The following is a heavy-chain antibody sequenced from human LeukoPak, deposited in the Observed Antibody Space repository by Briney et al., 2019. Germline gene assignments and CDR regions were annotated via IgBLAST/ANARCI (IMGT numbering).Heavy chain of an antibody. CDR2: INPNSGGT. CDR1: GYTLTGYY. CDR3: ARTVDTAIDPFDY. J-gene: IGHJ4*02. Sequence: ASVKVSCKASGYTLTGYYMHWVRQAPGQGLEWMGWINPNSGGTNYAQKFQGRVTMTRDTSISTAYMELSRLRSDDTAVYYCARTVDTAIDPFDYWGQGTLVTVSS. D-gene: IGHD5-18*01. V-gene: IGHV1-2*02.